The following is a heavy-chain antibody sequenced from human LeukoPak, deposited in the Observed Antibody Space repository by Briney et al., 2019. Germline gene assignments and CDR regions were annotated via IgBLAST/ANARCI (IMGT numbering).Heavy chain of an antibody. CDR2: IWYDGSNK. Sequence: GGSLRLSCAASGFTFSSYGMHWVRQAPGKGLEWVAVIWYDGSNKYYADSVKGRFTISRDNSKNTLYLQMNSLRAEDTAVYYRAKEPRAGVIFWRGWFRFGFYILGQG. V-gene: IGHV3-33*06. D-gene: IGHD3-10*01. J-gene: IGHJ3*02. CDR3: AKEPRAGVIFWRGWFRFGFYI. CDR1: GFTFSSYG.